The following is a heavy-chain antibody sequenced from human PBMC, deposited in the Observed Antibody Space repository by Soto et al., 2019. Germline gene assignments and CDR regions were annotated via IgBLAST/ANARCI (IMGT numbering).Heavy chain of an antibody. D-gene: IGHD6-19*01. Sequence: RLSCAASGITVTNTWMSWVRQAPGKGLERVGRIKSKTDGGTSDYAAAVKGRFTISRDDSRNTLYLQMNSLKTEDTAVYYCTTDGGTVPQWLDFADWGRGTLATVSS. CDR2: IKSKTDGGTS. CDR1: GITVTNTW. V-gene: IGHV3-15*01. J-gene: IGHJ4*02. CDR3: TTDGGTVPQWLDFAD.